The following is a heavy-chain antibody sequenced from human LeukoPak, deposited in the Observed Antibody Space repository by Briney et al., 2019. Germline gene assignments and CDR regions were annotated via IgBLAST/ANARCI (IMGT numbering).Heavy chain of an antibody. D-gene: IGHD2-8*01. Sequence: ASVKVSCKASGYTFSSYYMHWVRQAPGQGLEWMGIINPSGGSTSYAQKFQGRVTMTRDMSTSTVYMELSSLRSEDTAVYYCARGGRGLGAYATPHFSQLFDIWGQGTMVTVSS. CDR3: ARGGRGLGAYATPHFSQLFDI. CDR2: INPSGGST. V-gene: IGHV1-46*01. J-gene: IGHJ3*02. CDR1: GYTFSSYY.